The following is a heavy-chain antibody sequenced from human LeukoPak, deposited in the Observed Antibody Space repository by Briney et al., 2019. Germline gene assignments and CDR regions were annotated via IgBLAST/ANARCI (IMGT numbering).Heavy chain of an antibody. J-gene: IGHJ6*02. V-gene: IGHV3-9*01. CDR1: GFTFDDYA. Sequence: GGSLRLSCAASGFTFDDYAMHWARQAPGKGLEWVSGISWSSTSIDYADSVKGRFTISRDNAKNSLYLLMNSLRAEDTALYYCAKDYGSGLNSVYYYGMDVWGQGTTVTVSS. CDR3: AKDYGSGLNSVYYYGMDV. D-gene: IGHD3-10*01. CDR2: ISWSSTSI.